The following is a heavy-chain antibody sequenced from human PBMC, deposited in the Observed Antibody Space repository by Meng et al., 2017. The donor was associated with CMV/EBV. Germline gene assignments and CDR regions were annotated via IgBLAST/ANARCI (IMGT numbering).Heavy chain of an antibody. J-gene: IGHJ6*02. D-gene: IGHD6-6*01. CDR3: AGDQYSSSSHYYYYGMDV. CDR2: ISSSSSYI. CDR1: GFTFSSYS. Sequence: GESLKISCAASGFTFSSYSMNWVRQAPGKGLEWVSSISSSSSYIYYADSVKGRFTISRDNAKNSLYLQMNSLRAEDTAVYYCAGDQYSSSSHYYYYGMDVWGQGTTVIVSS. V-gene: IGHV3-21*01.